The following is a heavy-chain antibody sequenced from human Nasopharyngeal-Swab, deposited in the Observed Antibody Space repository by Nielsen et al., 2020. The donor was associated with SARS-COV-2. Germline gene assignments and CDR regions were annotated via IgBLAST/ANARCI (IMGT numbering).Heavy chain of an antibody. D-gene: IGHD3-3*01. CDR3: ARDGLDYDFWSAYFMDV. CDR2: ISSSSSYI. Sequence: LSLTCAASGFTFNNYNFNWVRQAPGKGLEWVSSISSSSSYIYYADSVKGRFTISRDNVKNSLYLQMNSLRAEDTAVYYCARDGLDYDFWSAYFMDVWGQGTTVTVSS. J-gene: IGHJ6*02. CDR1: GFTFNNYN. V-gene: IGHV3-21*01.